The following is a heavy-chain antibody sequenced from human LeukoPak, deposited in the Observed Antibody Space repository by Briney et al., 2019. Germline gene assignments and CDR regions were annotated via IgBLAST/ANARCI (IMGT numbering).Heavy chain of an antibody. CDR2: IYYRGNT. CDR3: ARGRGYCSSTSCYRNGMDV. CDR1: GGSISPYY. D-gene: IGHD2-2*01. V-gene: IGHV4-59*12. J-gene: IGHJ6*02. Sequence: SETLSLTCTVSGGSISPYYWSWIRQPPGKGLEWIGYIYYRGNTNYNPSLKSRVTISVDTSKNQFSLRLSSVTAADTAVYYCARGRGYCSSTSCYRNGMDVWGQGTTVTVSS.